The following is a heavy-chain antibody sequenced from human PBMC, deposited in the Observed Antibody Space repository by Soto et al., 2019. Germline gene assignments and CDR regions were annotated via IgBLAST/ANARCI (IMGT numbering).Heavy chain of an antibody. Sequence: SLTCTVSGGSISSGDYYWSLIRQPPGKGLEWIGYIYYSGSTYYNPSLKSRVTISVDTSKNQFSLKLSSVTAADTAVYYCARDNILGILYGGMDVWGQGTAVTVSS. D-gene: IGHD3-3*01. V-gene: IGHV4-30-4*01. CDR2: IYYSGST. J-gene: IGHJ6*02. CDR1: GGSISSGDYY. CDR3: ARDNILGILYGGMDV.